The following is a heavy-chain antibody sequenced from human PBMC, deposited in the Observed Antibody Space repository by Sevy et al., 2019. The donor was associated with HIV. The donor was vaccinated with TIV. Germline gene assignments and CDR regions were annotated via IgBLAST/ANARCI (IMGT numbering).Heavy chain of an antibody. V-gene: IGHV4-39*01. Sequence: SETLSLTCTVSGGSISAKNYFWGWIRQPPGKGLEWIGSIYHTGSTYHSPSLQSRVGISVDTSKKLFSVKLSSVTAADTAVYFCARHAFKHGYRPSYFDSWSDGTLVTVSS. D-gene: IGHD5-18*01. CDR2: IYHTGST. J-gene: IGHJ4*01. CDR3: ARHAFKHGYRPSYFDS. CDR1: GGSISAKNYF.